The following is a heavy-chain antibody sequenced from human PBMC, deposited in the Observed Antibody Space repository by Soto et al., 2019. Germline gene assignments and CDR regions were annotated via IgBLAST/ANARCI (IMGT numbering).Heavy chain of an antibody. Sequence: KVSCKASGGTVRSYAISWVRQAPGQGLEWMGGIIPIFGTANYAQKFQGRVTITADKSTSTAYMELSSLRSEDTAVYYCARATSPERFDPWGQGTLVTVSS. D-gene: IGHD2-2*01. CDR2: IIPIFGTA. V-gene: IGHV1-69*06. CDR3: ARATSPERFDP. J-gene: IGHJ5*02. CDR1: GGTVRSYA.